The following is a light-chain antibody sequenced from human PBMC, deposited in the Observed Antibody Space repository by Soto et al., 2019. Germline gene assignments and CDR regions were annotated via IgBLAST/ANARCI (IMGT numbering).Light chain of an antibody. J-gene: IGKJ4*01. V-gene: IGKV4-1*01. Sequence: DIVRTQSPDSLAVSLGERATINCKSSQSLLFSSNNKNYLAWYQQKGGQPPKLLIYWASTRESGVPDRFSGSGSETDFTLTITSLKAEDVAVSYCQQYYSPPLSFGGGTKWISN. CDR1: QSLLFSSNNKNY. CDR3: QQYYSPPLS. CDR2: WAS.